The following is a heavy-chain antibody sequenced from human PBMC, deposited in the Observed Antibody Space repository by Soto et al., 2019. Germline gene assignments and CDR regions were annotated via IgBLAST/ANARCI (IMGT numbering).Heavy chain of an antibody. Sequence: SVKVSCKASGGTFSNYAINWVRQAPGQGLEWMGGIIPIFGTANYAQKFQGRVTITADESTSTAYLDLSSLRSEDTAVYYCARPVEMATISRSYLFYWGQGTLVTVSS. V-gene: IGHV1-69*13. D-gene: IGHD5-12*01. J-gene: IGHJ4*02. CDR3: ARPVEMATISRSYLFY. CDR1: GGTFSNYA. CDR2: IIPIFGTA.